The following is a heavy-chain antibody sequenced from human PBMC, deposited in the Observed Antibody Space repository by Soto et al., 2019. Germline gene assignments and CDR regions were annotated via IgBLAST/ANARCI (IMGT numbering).Heavy chain of an antibody. D-gene: IGHD1-1*01. V-gene: IGHV4-4*07. Sequence: SETLSLTCTVSGASISGFYWSWIRKSAGKGLEWIGRIYATGTTDYNPSLKSRVMMSVDTSKKQFSLKLRSVTAADTAVYYCVRDGTKTLRDWFDPWRQR. J-gene: IGHJ5*02. CDR2: IYATGTT. CDR3: VRDGTKTLRDWFDP. CDR1: GASISGFY.